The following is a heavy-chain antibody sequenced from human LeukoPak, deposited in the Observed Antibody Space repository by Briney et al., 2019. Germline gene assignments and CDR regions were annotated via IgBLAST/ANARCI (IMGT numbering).Heavy chain of an antibody. V-gene: IGHV1-46*01. CDR2: IYPRDGST. D-gene: IGHD3-22*01. Sequence: GASVKVSCKASGYTFTSNYIHWVRQAPGQGLEWMGMIYPRDGSTSYAQKFQGRVTVTRDTSTSTVHMELSGLRSEDTAVYYCAAGERYDSSGYYTSSNFDYWGQGTLVTVSS. CDR3: AAGERYDSSGYYTSSNFDY. J-gene: IGHJ4*02. CDR1: GYTFTSNY.